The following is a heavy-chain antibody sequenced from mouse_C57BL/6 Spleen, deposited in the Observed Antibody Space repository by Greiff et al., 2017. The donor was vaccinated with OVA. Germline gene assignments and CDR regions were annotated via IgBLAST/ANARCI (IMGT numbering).Heavy chain of an antibody. D-gene: IGHD2-1*01. CDR2: FYPGSGSI. Sequence: QVQLKQPGAELVKPGASVKLSCKASGYTFTEYTIHWVKQRSGQGLEWIGWFYPGSGSIKYNEKFKDKATLTADKSSSTAYMELSRLTSEDSAVYFCAGDEEGYYGNYHAMDYWGQGTSVTVSS. V-gene: IGHV1-62-2*01. CDR3: AGDEEGYYGNYHAMDY. CDR1: GYTFTEYT. J-gene: IGHJ4*01.